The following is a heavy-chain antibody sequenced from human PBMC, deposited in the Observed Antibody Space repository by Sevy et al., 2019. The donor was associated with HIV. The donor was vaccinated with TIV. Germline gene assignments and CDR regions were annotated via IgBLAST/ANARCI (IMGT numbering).Heavy chain of an antibody. CDR1: GFTFNSHG. V-gene: IGHV3-30*03. J-gene: IGHJ4*02. D-gene: IGHD6-19*01. Sequence: GGSLRLSCAASGFTFNSHGMSWVRQAPGKGLEWVAVISHDGSHKYSADSVKGRFTISRDNSKNTLYLQMNSLRAEDTAMYYCARDPTIYASGWYYFDYWGQGTLVTVSS. CDR2: ISHDGSHK. CDR3: ARDPTIYASGWYYFDY.